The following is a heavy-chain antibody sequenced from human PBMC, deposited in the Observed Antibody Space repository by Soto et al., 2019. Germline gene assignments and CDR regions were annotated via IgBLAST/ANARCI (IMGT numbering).Heavy chain of an antibody. Sequence: SVKVSCKASGFTFSSSGIHWVRQARGQRLEWIGWIVVGSGNTNYAQKFQERVTITRDVSTNTAYMELTSLRSEDTAVYYCARDRPTSSIRARDYCYAMDVWG. CDR2: IVVGSGNT. CDR1: GFTFSSSG. CDR3: ARDRPTSSIRARDYCYAMDV. V-gene: IGHV1-58*02. J-gene: IGHJ6*02. D-gene: IGHD6-6*01.